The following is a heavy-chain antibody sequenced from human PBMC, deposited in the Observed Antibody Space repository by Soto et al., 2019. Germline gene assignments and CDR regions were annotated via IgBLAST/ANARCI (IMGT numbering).Heavy chain of an antibody. CDR1: GGSISSYY. J-gene: IGHJ6*03. Sequence: SETLSLTCTVSGGSISSYYWSWIRQPPGKGLEWIGYIYYSGSTNYNPSLKSRVTISVDTSKNQFSLKLSSVTAADTAVYYCARSSTGYYYYYYMDVWGKGTTVTVSS. CDR2: IYYSGST. CDR3: ARSSTGYYYYYYMDV. V-gene: IGHV4-59*08.